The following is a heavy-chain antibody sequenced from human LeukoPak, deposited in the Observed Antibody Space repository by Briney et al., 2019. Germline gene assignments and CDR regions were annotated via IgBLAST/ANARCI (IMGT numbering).Heavy chain of an antibody. V-gene: IGHV1-2*02. CDR2: INPNSGGA. CDR1: GYTFTDYY. D-gene: IGHD6-6*01. Sequence: ASVKVSCKPSGYTFTDYYIHWVRQAPGQGLEWMGWINPNSGGADYAQKFQVRVTVTRDTSISTAYMELTSLRSDDTALYYCARGGTAARPFDYWGQGTLVTVSS. J-gene: IGHJ4*02. CDR3: ARGGTAARPFDY.